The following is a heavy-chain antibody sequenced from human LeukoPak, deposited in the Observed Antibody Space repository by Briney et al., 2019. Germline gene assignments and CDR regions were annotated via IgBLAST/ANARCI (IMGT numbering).Heavy chain of an antibody. D-gene: IGHD1-26*01. CDR1: GGSFSNFG. J-gene: IGHJ5*02. CDR3: AGWEWELLRNWFDP. CDR2: INPIFDSA. V-gene: IGHV1-69*13. Sequence: SVKVSCKASGGSFSNFGISWVRQAPGQGLEWMGGINPIFDSANYAQKFQGRVTITADESTSTAYMELRSLRSEDTAVYYCAGWEWELLRNWFDPWGQGTLVTVSS.